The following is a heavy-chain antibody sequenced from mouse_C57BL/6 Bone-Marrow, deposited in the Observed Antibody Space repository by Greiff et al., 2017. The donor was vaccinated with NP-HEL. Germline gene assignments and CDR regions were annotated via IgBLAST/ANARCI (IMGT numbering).Heavy chain of an antibody. CDR1: GYTFTDYY. CDR2: INPNNGGT. CDR3: ARTYYDYDGYFDV. D-gene: IGHD2-4*01. J-gene: IGHJ1*03. V-gene: IGHV1-26*01. Sequence: EVQLQQSGPELVKPGASVKISCKASGYTFTDYYMNWVKQSHGKSLEWIGDINPNNGGTSYNQKFKGKATLTVDKSSSTAYMELRSLTSEDSAVYYCARTYYDYDGYFDVWGTGTTVTVSS.